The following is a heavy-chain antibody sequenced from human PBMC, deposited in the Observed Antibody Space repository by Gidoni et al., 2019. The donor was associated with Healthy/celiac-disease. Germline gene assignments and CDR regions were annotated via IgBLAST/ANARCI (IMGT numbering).Heavy chain of an antibody. CDR3: AKDIYMVRGFSDY. CDR2: ISYDGSNK. CDR1: GFTFSSYC. V-gene: IGHV3-30*18. D-gene: IGHD3-10*01. J-gene: IGHJ4*02. Sequence: QVQLVESGGRVVPPGRSLRLSCAASGFTFSSYCMHWVRQAPGKGLEWVAVISYDGSNKYYADSVTGRFTISRDNSKNTLYLQMTSLRAEDTAVYYCAKDIYMVRGFSDYWGQGTLVTVSS.